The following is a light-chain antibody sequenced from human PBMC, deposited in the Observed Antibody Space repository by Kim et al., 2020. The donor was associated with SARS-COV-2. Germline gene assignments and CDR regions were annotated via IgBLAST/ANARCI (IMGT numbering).Light chain of an antibody. CDR2: DAS. CDR1: QSVSGTH. CDR3: QQYGISPRT. Sequence: EIVLTQSPGTLSLSPGDGATLSCRASQSVSGTHLAWYQQKPGQPPRLLIYDASSRATGIPDRFSGSGSGTDFTLTISSLEPEDFAVYYCQQYGISPRTFGQVTKVDIK. J-gene: IGKJ1*01. V-gene: IGKV3-20*01.